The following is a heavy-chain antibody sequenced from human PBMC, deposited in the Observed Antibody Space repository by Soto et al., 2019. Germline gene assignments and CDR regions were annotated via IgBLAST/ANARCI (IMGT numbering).Heavy chain of an antibody. Sequence: QVQLVQSGAEVKKPGSSVKVSCKVSGGTFNIRWVRQAPGQGLEWMGGIIPVIDTANDARKFQGRVVISADRATTIVYMEMMSLTLEATAVYYCARGSWSDAFDSWGQGTMVTVSS. CDR2: IIPVIDTA. CDR3: ARGSWSDAFDS. J-gene: IGHJ3*02. V-gene: IGHV1-69*06. CDR1: GGTFN.